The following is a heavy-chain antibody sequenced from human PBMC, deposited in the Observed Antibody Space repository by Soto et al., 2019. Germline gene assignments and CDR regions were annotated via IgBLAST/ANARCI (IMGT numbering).Heavy chain of an antibody. CDR2: VFYTGST. CDR1: VGSFISHY. CDR3: ARQDGYYYYMDV. Sequence: QVELQESGPGRGKPPETLSLTCKVPVGSFISHYWSWIRQPPGEGMEWIGYVFYTGSTNYNPSLRSRVLISVDTSKNQFSLKLRSVTAADTAVYYCARQDGYYYYMDVWGKGTTVTVSS. J-gene: IGHJ6*03. V-gene: IGHV4-59*08.